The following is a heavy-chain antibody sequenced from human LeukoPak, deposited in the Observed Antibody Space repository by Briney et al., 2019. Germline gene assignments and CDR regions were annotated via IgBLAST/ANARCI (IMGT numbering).Heavy chain of an antibody. CDR1: GFTFSSFW. CDR3: ASGGRVGDIFDI. CDR2: INSGGSSI. V-gene: IGHV3-74*01. Sequence: PGGSLRLSCAASGFTFSSFWMYWVRQAPGKGLVWVSRINSGGSSIGYADSVKGRFTISRDNAKNTLFLQMNGLRAEDTAVYFCASGGRVGDIFDIWGQGTMVTVSS. D-gene: IGHD2-15*01. J-gene: IGHJ3*02.